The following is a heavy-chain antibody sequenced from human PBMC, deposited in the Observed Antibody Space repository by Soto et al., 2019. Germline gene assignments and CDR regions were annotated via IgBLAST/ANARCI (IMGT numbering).Heavy chain of an antibody. J-gene: IGHJ6*03. Sequence: GGSLRLSCAASGFTFSDYYMTWIRQAPGKGLEWVSYISGSGSTIYYADSVKGRFTISRDNAENSLYLQMNSLRAEDTAVYYCARVLPLKYGLRYYYYYMDVWGKGTTVTVSS. V-gene: IGHV3-11*01. CDR2: ISGSGSTI. CDR3: ARVLPLKYGLRYYYYYMDV. D-gene: IGHD2-15*01. CDR1: GFTFSDYY.